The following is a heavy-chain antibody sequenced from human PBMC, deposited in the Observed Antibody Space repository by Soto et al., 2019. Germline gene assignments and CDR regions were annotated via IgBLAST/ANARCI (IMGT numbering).Heavy chain of an antibody. D-gene: IGHD6-19*01. CDR1: GYTFTNYG. Sequence: QVQLVQSGVEVKKPGASVKVSCKASGYTFTNYGISWVRQAPGQGLEWMGWISAYNGYTNYAQNLQGRVTMTTDTSTSTVYMELRSRRADDTAVYYCARHPLFGSGPDDGAFDIWGQGTLVTVSS. J-gene: IGHJ3*02. V-gene: IGHV1-18*01. CDR2: ISAYNGYT. CDR3: ARHPLFGSGPDDGAFDI.